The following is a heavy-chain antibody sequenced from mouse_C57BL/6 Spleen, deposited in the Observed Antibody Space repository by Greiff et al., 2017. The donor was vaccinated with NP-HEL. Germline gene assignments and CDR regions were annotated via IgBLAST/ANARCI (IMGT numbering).Heavy chain of an antibody. J-gene: IGHJ1*03. CDR1: GYTFTDYN. D-gene: IGHD1-1*01. CDR2: INPNNGGT. Sequence: VHVKQSGPELVKPGASVKMSCKASGYTFTDYNMHWVKQSHGKSLEWIGYINPNNGGTSYNQKFKGKATLTVNKSSSTAYMELRSLTSEDSAVYYCARVPTVRSYWYFDVWGTGTTVTVSS. V-gene: IGHV1-22*01. CDR3: ARVPTVRSYWYFDV.